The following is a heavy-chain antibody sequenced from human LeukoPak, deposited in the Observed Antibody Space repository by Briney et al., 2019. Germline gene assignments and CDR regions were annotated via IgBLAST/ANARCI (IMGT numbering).Heavy chain of an antibody. Sequence: GWSLRLSCAASGFTFSSYAMHWVRQAPGKGLEDVSAISSNGGSTYYANSVKGRFTMSRDNSKNTLFLQMNSLRAEDTAVYYCAREVSSGSYYYGMDVWGQGTTVTVSS. J-gene: IGHJ6*02. CDR2: ISSNGGST. V-gene: IGHV3-64*01. CDR1: GFTFSSYA. CDR3: AREVSSGSYYYGMDV. D-gene: IGHD6-25*01.